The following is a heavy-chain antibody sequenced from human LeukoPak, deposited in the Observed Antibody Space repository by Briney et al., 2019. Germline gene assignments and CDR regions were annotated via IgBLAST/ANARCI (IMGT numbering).Heavy chain of an antibody. D-gene: IGHD3-9*01. CDR2: INSDGSST. CDR1: GFTFSSYW. Sequence: PGGSLRLSCAASGFTFSSYWMHWVRQAPGKGLVWVSRINSDGSSTSYADSVKGRFTISRDNAKNTLYLQMNSLRAEDTAVYYYARETDILTGYPFDYWGQGTLVTVSS. CDR3: ARETDILTGYPFDY. V-gene: IGHV3-74*01. J-gene: IGHJ4*02.